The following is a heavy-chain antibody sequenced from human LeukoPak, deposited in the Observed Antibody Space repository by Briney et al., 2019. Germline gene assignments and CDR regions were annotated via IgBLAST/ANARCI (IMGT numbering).Heavy chain of an antibody. CDR3: ARVSVRIRYGMDV. D-gene: IGHD5-18*01. CDR2: ISAYNGNT. Sequence: ASVTVSCKASGYTFTSYGISWVRQAPGRGLQWMGWISAYNGNTNYAQRLQGRVTMTTDTSTSTAYMELRSLRSDDTAVYYCARVSVRIRYGMDVWGQGTTVTVSS. V-gene: IGHV1-18*01. J-gene: IGHJ6*02. CDR1: GYTFTSYG.